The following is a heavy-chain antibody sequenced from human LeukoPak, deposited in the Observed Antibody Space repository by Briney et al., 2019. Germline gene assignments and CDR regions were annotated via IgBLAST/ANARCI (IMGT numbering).Heavy chain of an antibody. CDR2: IKQDGSEK. CDR3: ARGLHCSSTSCYSPDAFGI. D-gene: IGHD2-2*01. V-gene: IGHV3-7*01. J-gene: IGHJ3*02. CDR1: GFTFSSYW. Sequence: PGGSLRLSCAASGFTFSSYWMSWVRQAPGKGLEWVANIKQDGSEKYYVDSVKGRFTISRDNAKNSLYLQMNSLRAEDTAVYYCARGLHCSSTSCYSPDAFGIWGQGTMVTVSS.